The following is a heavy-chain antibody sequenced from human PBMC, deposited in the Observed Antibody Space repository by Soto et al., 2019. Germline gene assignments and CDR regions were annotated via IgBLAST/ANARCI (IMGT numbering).Heavy chain of an antibody. CDR3: AHAGDYDLLTFDH. CDR1: GFSLSTYDMG. D-gene: IGHD4-17*01. Sequence: QITLKESGPTLVRPAQTLTLTCDFSGFSLSTYDMGVAWIRQPPGKALEWLALIYWDDDKRYSPSLKDRLAISMDTFSNQVVLTITNMDPGDTATYFCAHAGDYDLLTFDHWGPGTLVTVSS. V-gene: IGHV2-5*02. CDR2: IYWDDDK. J-gene: IGHJ4*02.